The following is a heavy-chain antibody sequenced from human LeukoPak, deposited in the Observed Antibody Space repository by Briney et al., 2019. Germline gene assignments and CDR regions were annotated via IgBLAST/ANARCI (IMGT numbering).Heavy chain of an antibody. J-gene: IGHJ4*02. CDR1: GFTFSSYA. CDR3: ANVEWPLDY. Sequence: GGSLRLSCAVSGFTFSSYAMSWVRQAPGKGLEWVSGISGSGGRTYYADSVKGRFTISRDNSKNTLYVLMNNLRAEDTAVYYCANVEWPLDYWGQGTLVTVPS. CDR2: ISGSGGRT. D-gene: IGHD1-26*01. V-gene: IGHV3-23*01.